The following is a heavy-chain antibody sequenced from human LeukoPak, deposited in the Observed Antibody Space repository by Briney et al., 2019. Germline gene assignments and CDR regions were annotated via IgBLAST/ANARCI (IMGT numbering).Heavy chain of an antibody. V-gene: IGHV3-21*01. Sequence: AGGSLRLSCAASGFTFTSYSMNWVRQAPGKGLEWVSSISSLSTYIYYADSVKGRCTISRDNAKNSLYLQMNSLRAEDTAVYYCARDLRPYYYDSSGYPEGFDYWGQGTLVTVSS. D-gene: IGHD3-22*01. CDR2: ISSLSTYI. J-gene: IGHJ4*02. CDR3: ARDLRPYYYDSSGYPEGFDY. CDR1: GFTFTSYS.